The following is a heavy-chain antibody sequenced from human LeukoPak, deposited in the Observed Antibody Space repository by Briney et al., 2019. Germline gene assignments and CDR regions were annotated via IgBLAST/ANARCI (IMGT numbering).Heavy chain of an antibody. CDR3: ASDSITMVRGGPVSWFDP. J-gene: IGHJ5*02. CDR1: GGSISSGDYY. D-gene: IGHD3-10*01. CDR2: IYYSGST. Sequence: ASQTLSLTCTVSGGSISSGDYYWSWIRQPPGKGLEWIGYIYYSGSTYYNPSLKSRVTISVDTSKNQFSLKLSSVTAADTAVDYCASDSITMVRGGPVSWFDPWGQGTLVTVSS. V-gene: IGHV4-30-4*01.